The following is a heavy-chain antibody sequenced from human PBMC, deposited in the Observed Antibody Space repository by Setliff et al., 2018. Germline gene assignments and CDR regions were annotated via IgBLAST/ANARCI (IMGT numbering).Heavy chain of an antibody. V-gene: IGHV4-34*01. D-gene: IGHD5-12*01. Sequence: SETLSLTCAVYGGSFSTYFWSWIRQPPGKGLEWIGEISHSGSTNYNPSLKSRGTISVDTSKTQVSLTLTSVTAADTAVYYCARGGYNGYAVFDDWGQGALVTVSS. CDR2: ISHSGST. CDR3: ARGGYNGYAVFDD. CDR1: GGSFSTYF. J-gene: IGHJ4*02.